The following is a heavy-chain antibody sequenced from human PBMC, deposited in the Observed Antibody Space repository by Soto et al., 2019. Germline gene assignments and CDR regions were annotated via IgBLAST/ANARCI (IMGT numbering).Heavy chain of an antibody. CDR1: GGSISSYY. V-gene: IGHV4-59*08. D-gene: IGHD1-1*01. CDR3: AMSNWNDDAFDI. Sequence: SETLSLTCTVSGGSISSYYWSWIRQPPGKGLEWIGYIYYSGSTNYNPSLKSRVTISVDTSKNQFSLKLSSVTAADTAVYYCAMSNWNDDAFDIWGQGTMVTVSS. J-gene: IGHJ3*02. CDR2: IYYSGST.